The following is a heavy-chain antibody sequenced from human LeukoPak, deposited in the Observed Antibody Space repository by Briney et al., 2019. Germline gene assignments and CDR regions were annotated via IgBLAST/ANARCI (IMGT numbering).Heavy chain of an antibody. CDR1: GFTFSSYW. V-gene: IGHV3-7*01. CDR3: AATIVDIVATDNA. CDR2: IKQDGSEK. Sequence: PGGSLRLSCAASGFTFSSYWMSWVRQAPGKWLEWVANIKQDGSEKYYVDSVKGRFTISRDNAKNSLYLQMNSLRAEDTAVCYCAATIVDIVATDNAWGQGTLVTVSS. D-gene: IGHD5-12*01. J-gene: IGHJ4*02.